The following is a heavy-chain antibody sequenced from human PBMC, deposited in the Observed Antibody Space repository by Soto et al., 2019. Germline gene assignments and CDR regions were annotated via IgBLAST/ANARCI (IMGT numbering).Heavy chain of an antibody. Sequence: GGSLRLSCAASGFTFSSYWMSWVRQAPGKGLEWVANIKQDGSEKYYVDSVKGRFTISRDNAKNSLYLQMNSLRAEDTAVYYCARDSTQWLARGFDYWGQGTLVTVSS. V-gene: IGHV3-7*01. CDR1: GFTFSSYW. J-gene: IGHJ4*02. CDR2: IKQDGSEK. D-gene: IGHD6-19*01. CDR3: ARDSTQWLARGFDY.